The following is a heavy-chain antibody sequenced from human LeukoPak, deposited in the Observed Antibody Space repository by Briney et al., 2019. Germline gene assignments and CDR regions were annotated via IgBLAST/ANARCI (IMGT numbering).Heavy chain of an antibody. CDR3: ARGHSPVTTKVSYFQH. CDR1: GGSFSGYY. V-gene: IGHV4-34*01. J-gene: IGHJ1*01. CDR2: INHSGST. Sequence: SETLSLTCAVYGGSFSGYYWSWTRQPPGKGLEWIGEINHSGSTNYNPSLKSRVTILVDTSKNQFSLKLSSVTAADTAVYYCARGHSPVTTKVSYFQHWGHGTLATVSS. D-gene: IGHD4-17*01.